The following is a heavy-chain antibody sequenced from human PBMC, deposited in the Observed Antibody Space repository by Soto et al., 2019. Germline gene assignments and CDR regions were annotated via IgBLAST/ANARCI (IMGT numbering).Heavy chain of an antibody. J-gene: IGHJ4*02. V-gene: IGHV3-30*04. CDR3: AKDRRVGNGYNLGLDY. CDR1: GFTFSNYA. CDR2: ISFDGSNK. D-gene: IGHD5-12*01. Sequence: QVQLVESGGGVVQPGRSLRLSCAASGFTFSNYAMHWVRQAPGKGLQWVSSISFDGSNKYYVDSVKGRFTISRDNSKNTLYLEVDSLRAEDTAVYYCAKDRRVGNGYNLGLDYWGQGTLVTVSS.